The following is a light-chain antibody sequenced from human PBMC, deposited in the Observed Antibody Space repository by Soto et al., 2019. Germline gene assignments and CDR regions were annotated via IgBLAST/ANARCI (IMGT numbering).Light chain of an antibody. Sequence: DIQMTQSPPTLSASVGDRVTITCRASQSISSWLAWYQQKPGKAPKLLIYKASNLESGVPSRFSGSGSGTEFTLTINSLQSDDSATYYCQQYSAYSRTFGQGTKVEIK. J-gene: IGKJ1*01. CDR2: KAS. CDR1: QSISSW. CDR3: QQYSAYSRT. V-gene: IGKV1-5*03.